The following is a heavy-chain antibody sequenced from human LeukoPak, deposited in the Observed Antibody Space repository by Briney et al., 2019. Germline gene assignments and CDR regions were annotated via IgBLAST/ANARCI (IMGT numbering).Heavy chain of an antibody. D-gene: IGHD6-19*01. J-gene: IGHJ4*02. CDR2: ISSDGGNI. Sequence: GGALRLSCAASGFSFSSFAFHWVRQAPGKGLEGVAVISSDGGNIYYADSVTGRTLISRDNSKNTLYLLFYSLKPEDTAVYYCARDRGPTIAVPYYFDFWGQGTVVTVSS. V-gene: IGHV3-30*04. CDR3: ARDRGPTIAVPYYFDF. CDR1: GFSFSSFA.